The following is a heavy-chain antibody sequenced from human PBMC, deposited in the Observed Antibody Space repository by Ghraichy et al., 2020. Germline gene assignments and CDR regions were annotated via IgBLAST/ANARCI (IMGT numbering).Heavy chain of an antibody. CDR2: TYYRSKWYN. V-gene: IGHV6-1*01. CDR3: ARGKVDIVATSYYYYYGMDV. Sequence: SQTLSLTCAISGDSVSSNSAAWNWIRQSPSRGLEWLGRTYYRSKWYNDYAVSVKSRITINPDTSKNQFSLQLNSVTPEDTAVYYCARGKVDIVATSYYYYYGMDVWGQGTTVTVSS. J-gene: IGHJ6*02. D-gene: IGHD5-12*01. CDR1: GDSVSSNSAA.